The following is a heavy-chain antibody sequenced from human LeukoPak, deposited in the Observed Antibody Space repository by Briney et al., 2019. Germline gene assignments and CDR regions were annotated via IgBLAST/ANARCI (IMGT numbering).Heavy chain of an antibody. D-gene: IGHD4-17*01. CDR1: GFTFSSYE. J-gene: IGHJ4*02. Sequence: PGGSLRLSCAAPGFTFSSYEMNWVRQAPGMGLVWVSHITSGGGTIYYADSVKGRFTISRDNAKRSLYLQMNSLRAEDTAVYYCARRDGESRYYFDYWGQGTLVAVSS. V-gene: IGHV3-48*03. CDR3: ARRDGESRYYFDY. CDR2: ITSGGGTI.